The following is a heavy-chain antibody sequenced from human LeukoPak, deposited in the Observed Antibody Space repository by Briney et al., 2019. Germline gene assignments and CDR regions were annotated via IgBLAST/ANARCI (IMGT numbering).Heavy chain of an antibody. CDR1: GGSISSYY. CDR2: VYYSGST. J-gene: IGHJ2*01. CDR3: ARVWFGELVEYFDL. Sequence: SETLSLTCTVSGGSISSYYWSWIRQPPGKGLEWIGYVYYSGSTNYNPSLKGRVTMSVDTSKNQFSLKLSSVTAADTAVYYCARVWFGELVEYFDLWGRGTLVTVSS. D-gene: IGHD3-10*01. V-gene: IGHV4-59*12.